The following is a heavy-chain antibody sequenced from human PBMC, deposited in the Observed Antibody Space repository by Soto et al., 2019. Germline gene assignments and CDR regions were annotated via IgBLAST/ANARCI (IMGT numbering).Heavy chain of an antibody. Sequence: PSETLSLTCTVSGGSISSGDYYWSWIRQPPGKGLEWIGYIYYSGSTYYNPSLKSRVTISVDTSKNQFSLKLSSVTAADTAVYYCARVNLRGSGCYYEDYYGMDVWGQGPTVTVSS. V-gene: IGHV4-30-4*08. J-gene: IGHJ6*02. CDR2: IYYSGST. D-gene: IGHD3-10*01. CDR3: ARVNLRGSGCYYEDYYGMDV. CDR1: GGSISSGDYY.